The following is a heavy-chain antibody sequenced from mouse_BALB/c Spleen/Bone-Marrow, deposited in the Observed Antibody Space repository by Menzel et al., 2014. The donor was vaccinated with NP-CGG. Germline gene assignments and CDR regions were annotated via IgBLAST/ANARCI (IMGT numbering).Heavy chain of an antibody. V-gene: IGHV1-22*01. CDR3: ARGRFAY. CDR1: GYTFTDYT. J-gene: IGHJ3*01. Sequence: EVQLQQSGPELVKPGASVKISCKTSGYTFTDYTIHWVKQSPGKSLEWIGNINPNIGGTTYNQKFKGKATLTLDKSSRSAYMELRSLTYEDSAVYYSARGRFAYWGQGTLVTVSA. CDR2: INPNIGGT.